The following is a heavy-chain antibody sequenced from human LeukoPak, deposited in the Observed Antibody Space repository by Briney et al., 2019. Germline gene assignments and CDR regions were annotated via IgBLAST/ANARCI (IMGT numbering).Heavy chain of an antibody. CDR3: ARMSIAGEFDY. V-gene: IGHV3-53*01. CDR1: GFTVSSNY. CDR2: IYSGGST. D-gene: IGHD1-14*01. Sequence: GGSLRLSCAASGFTVSSNYMSWVRQAPGKGLEWDSVIYSGGSTYYADSVKGRFTISRDNSKNTLYLQMNSLRAEDTAVYYCARMSIAGEFDYWGQGTLVTVSS. J-gene: IGHJ4*02.